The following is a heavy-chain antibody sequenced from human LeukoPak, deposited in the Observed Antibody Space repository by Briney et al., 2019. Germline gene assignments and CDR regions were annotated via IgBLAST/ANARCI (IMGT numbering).Heavy chain of an antibody. CDR1: GFTFSSYS. V-gene: IGHV3-21*01. D-gene: IGHD3-9*01. J-gene: IGHJ4*02. CDR3: ARAYDILTGYCGDFDY. CDR2: ISSSSSYI. Sequence: GGSLKLSCAASGFTFSSYSMNWVRQAPGKGLEWVSSISSSSSYIYYADSVKGRFTISRDNAKNSLYLQMNSLRAEDTAVYYCARAYDILTGYCGDFDYWGQGTLVTVSS.